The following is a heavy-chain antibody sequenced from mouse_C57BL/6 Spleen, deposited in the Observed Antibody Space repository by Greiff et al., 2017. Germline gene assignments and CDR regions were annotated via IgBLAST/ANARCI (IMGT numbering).Heavy chain of an antibody. Sequence: QVHVKQSGPELVRPGASVKISCKAPGYTFTSHWMQWVRQRPGQGLEWIGEIFPGSGSTYYNEKFKGKATLTVDTSSSTAYMQLSSLTSEDSAVYFCARGDYYGSSPYYYAMDYWGQGTSVTVSS. CDR3: ARGDYYGSSPYYYAMDY. V-gene: IGHV1-56*01. CDR1: GYTFTSHW. D-gene: IGHD1-1*01. J-gene: IGHJ4*01. CDR2: IFPGSGST.